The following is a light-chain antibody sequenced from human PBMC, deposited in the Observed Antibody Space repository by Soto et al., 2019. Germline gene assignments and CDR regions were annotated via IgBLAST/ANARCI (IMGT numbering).Light chain of an antibody. V-gene: IGLV3-21*02. CDR3: QVWDANTDHVV. J-gene: IGLJ2*01. CDR1: NIGSKT. Sequence: SYELTQPPSVSVARGQTARLTCGGSNIGSKTVHWYQQKPGQAPVLVVYDDADRPSGIPERFSGSNSGNTAALTISRVEAGHEADYYCQVWDANTDHVVFGGGTKVTVL. CDR2: DDA.